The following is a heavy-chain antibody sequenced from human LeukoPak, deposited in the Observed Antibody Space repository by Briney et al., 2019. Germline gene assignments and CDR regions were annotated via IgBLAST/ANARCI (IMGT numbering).Heavy chain of an antibody. CDR3: ARDTYYYDSSGYYYFDY. Sequence: SETLSLTCTVSGGSISSYYWTWIRQPAGKGLEWIGRIYSSGRTNYNPSLKSRVTMSVDTSKSQFSLKLSSVTAADTAVYSCARDTYYYDSSGYYYFDYWGQGTLVTVSS. D-gene: IGHD3-22*01. V-gene: IGHV4-4*07. J-gene: IGHJ4*02. CDR2: IYSSGRT. CDR1: GGSISSYY.